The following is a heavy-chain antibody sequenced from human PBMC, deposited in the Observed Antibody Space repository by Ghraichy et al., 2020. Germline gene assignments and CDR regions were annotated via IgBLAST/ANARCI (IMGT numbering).Heavy chain of an antibody. Sequence: SQTLSLTCTVSGGSISSYYWSWIRQPPGKGLEWIGYIYTSGSTNYNPSLKSRVTISVDTSKNQFSLKLSSVTAADTAVYYCARHATTLYSGSYYIYWGQGTLVTVSS. J-gene: IGHJ4*02. CDR1: GGSISSYY. CDR2: IYTSGST. CDR3: ARHATTLYSGSYYIY. V-gene: IGHV4-4*09. D-gene: IGHD1-26*01.